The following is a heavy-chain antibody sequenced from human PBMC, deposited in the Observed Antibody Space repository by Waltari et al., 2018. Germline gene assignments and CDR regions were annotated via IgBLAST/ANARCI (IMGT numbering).Heavy chain of an antibody. Sequence: QLQESGPGLMKTSETLSLTCTVSGDSISSSHYYWGWIRQPPGKGLEWIGSIYYSGKTYYNPSIKSRATVAVDTSKNQFSLNLISVTAADTAVYFCARDFTVRYFDWLSQGDLYYFDNWGQGTLVTVSP. CDR3: ARDFTVRYFDWLSQGDLYYFDN. V-gene: IGHV4-39*07. D-gene: IGHD3-9*01. CDR2: IYYSGKT. J-gene: IGHJ4*02. CDR1: GDSISSSHYY.